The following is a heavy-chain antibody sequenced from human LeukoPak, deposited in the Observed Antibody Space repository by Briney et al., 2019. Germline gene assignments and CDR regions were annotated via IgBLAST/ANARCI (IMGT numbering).Heavy chain of an antibody. CDR2: IYYSGST. J-gene: IGHJ6*03. V-gene: IGHV4-59*01. CDR3: ARRRDYYYYMDV. CDR1: GGSISSYY. Sequence: SETLSLTCTVSGGSISSYYWSWIRQPPGKGLEWIGYIYYSGSTKYNPSLKSRVTISVDTSKNQFSPKLSSVTAADTAVYYCARRRDYYYYMDVWGKGTTVTVSS.